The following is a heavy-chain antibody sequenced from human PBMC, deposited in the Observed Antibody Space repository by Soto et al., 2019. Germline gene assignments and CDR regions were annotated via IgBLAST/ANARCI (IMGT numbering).Heavy chain of an antibody. CDR2: TRPNNGNT. D-gene: IGHD3-3*01. Sequence: ASVKVSCKASGYTFSIYGINWVRQAPGQGLEWMGWTRPNNGNTKYAQNLQGGVTMTTDTSTSTAYMVLRSLRPDHTAAYYCVRGLVCLESYCTDYWGQGTMVTVSS. CDR1: GYTFSIYG. CDR3: VRGLVCLESYCTDY. J-gene: IGHJ4*02. V-gene: IGHV1-18*01.